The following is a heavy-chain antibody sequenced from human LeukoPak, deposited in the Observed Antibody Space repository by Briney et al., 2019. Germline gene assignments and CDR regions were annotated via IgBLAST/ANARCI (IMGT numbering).Heavy chain of an antibody. J-gene: IGHJ6*02. CDR1: GFTFSSYA. CDR2: ISYDGSNK. CDR3: ARGAEGDIVVVGDGMDV. D-gene: IGHD2-2*01. Sequence: GGSLRLSCAASGFTFSSYAMHWVRQAPVKGLEWVAVISYDGSNKYYADSVKGRFTISRDNSKNTLYLQMSSLRAEDTAVYYCARGAEGDIVVVGDGMDVWGQGTTVTVSS. V-gene: IGHV3-30-3*01.